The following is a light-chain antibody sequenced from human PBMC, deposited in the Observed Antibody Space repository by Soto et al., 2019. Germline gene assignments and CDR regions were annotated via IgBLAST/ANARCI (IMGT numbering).Light chain of an antibody. CDR1: SSNIGAGYD. CDR3: QSSDSSLSGYV. V-gene: IGLV1-40*01. CDR2: GNS. J-gene: IGLJ1*01. Sequence: QSVLTQPPSVSGAPGQRVTMSCTGNSSNIGAGYDVHWYQQLPGTAPKLLIYGNSNRPSGVPDRFSGSKSGTSASLAITGLQAEDEADYYCQSSDSSLSGYVFGTGTKLTVL.